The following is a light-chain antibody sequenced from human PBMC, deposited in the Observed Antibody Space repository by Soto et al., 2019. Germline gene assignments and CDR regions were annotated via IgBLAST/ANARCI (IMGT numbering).Light chain of an antibody. CDR1: AGAVTTGYY. J-gene: IGLJ3*02. Sequence: QTVVTQEPSLTVSLGGTVTLSCASSAGAVTTGYYPNWFQQKPGQTPRALIFGTNNKHSWTPARFSGSLLGSKAALTLSGVQPEDEAEYYCLLYFGGAQPWVFGGGTKLTVL. CDR3: LLYFGGAQPWV. CDR2: GTN. V-gene: IGLV7-43*01.